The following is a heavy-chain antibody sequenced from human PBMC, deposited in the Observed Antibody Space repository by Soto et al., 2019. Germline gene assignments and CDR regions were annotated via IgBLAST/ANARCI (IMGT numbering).Heavy chain of an antibody. Sequence: QVQLVQSGPEVKKPGASVKVSCKASGYTFTNYGFNWARQAPGQGLEWMGWNSSYNGHTKYSQIFQARVIMTPDTSTSTAYMEWRSLTSDVRAVYYFAREGTGTDPLGYWGQGTVVTVSS. CDR1: GYTFTNYG. D-gene: IGHD7-27*01. CDR2: NSSYNGHT. V-gene: IGHV1-18*01. CDR3: AREGTGTDPLGY. J-gene: IGHJ4*02.